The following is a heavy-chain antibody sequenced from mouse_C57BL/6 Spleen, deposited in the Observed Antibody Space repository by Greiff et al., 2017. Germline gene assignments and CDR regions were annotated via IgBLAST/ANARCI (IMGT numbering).Heavy chain of an antibody. D-gene: IGHD2-3*01. CDR1: GYTFTDYY. Sequence: EVQLQQSGPELVKPGASVKTSCKAPGYTFTDYYMHWVKQSHGKSLEWIGYIYPNNGGNGYNQKFKGKATLTVDKSSSTAYMELRSLTSEDSAVYYCARSGDDGYYLFFAYWGQGTLVTVSA. V-gene: IGHV1-34*01. CDR2: IYPNNGGN. J-gene: IGHJ3*01. CDR3: ARSGDDGYYLFFAY.